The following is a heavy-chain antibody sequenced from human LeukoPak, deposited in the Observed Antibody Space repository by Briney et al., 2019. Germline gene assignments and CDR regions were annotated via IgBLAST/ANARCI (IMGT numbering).Heavy chain of an antibody. J-gene: IGHJ4*02. Sequence: PGGSLRLSCAASGFTFSSYGMNWVRQAPGKGLEWISYISGSDSAMYYADSVKGRFTISRDNAKNSLYLQMNSLRAEDTAVYYCARDRRIAVTEVFDYWGQGTLVTVSS. CDR2: ISGSDSAM. CDR3: ARDRRIAVTEVFDY. D-gene: IGHD6-19*01. V-gene: IGHV3-48*04. CDR1: GFTFSSYG.